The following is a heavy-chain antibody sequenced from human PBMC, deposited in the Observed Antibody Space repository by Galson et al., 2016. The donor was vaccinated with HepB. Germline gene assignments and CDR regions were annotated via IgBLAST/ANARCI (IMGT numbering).Heavy chain of an antibody. CDR1: GFTISHYW. V-gene: IGHV3-7*01. J-gene: IGHJ4*02. CDR2: MRQGESEK. D-gene: IGHD5-24*01. Sequence: FLRLSCAASGFTISHYWMSWVRQAPGKGLEWVANMRQGESEKDYVDSAKGRFTISRDNAKNSLYLQMNSLRAEDTAVYYCARARKDGYNNGALFDSWGQGTLLAVSS. CDR3: ARARKDGYNNGALFDS.